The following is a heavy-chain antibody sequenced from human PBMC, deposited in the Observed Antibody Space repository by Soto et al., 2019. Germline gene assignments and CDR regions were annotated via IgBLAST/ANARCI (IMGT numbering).Heavy chain of an antibody. D-gene: IGHD3-22*01. CDR1: GFTFSSYA. Sequence: GGSLRLSCAAYGFTFSSYAMSWVRQAPGKGLEWVSAISGSGGSTYYADSVKGRFTISRDNSKNTLYLQMNSLRAEDTAVYYCAKGLEVYDRGFDYWGQGTHGTLSS. J-gene: IGHJ4*02. V-gene: IGHV3-23*01. CDR3: AKGLEVYDRGFDY. CDR2: ISGSGGST.